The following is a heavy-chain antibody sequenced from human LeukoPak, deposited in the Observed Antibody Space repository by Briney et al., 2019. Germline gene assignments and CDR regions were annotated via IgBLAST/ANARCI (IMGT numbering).Heavy chain of an antibody. V-gene: IGHV1-18*01. CDR1: GYTFTSYG. CDR3: AREQYQLLCLDY. CDR2: VSAYNGNT. Sequence: ASVKVSCKASGYTFTSYGISWVRQAPGQGLEWMGWVSAYNGNTKYAQKLQGRVNMTTDTSTSTAYMELRSLRSDDTAVYYCAREQYQLLCLDYWGQGTLVTVSS. J-gene: IGHJ4*02. D-gene: IGHD2-2*01.